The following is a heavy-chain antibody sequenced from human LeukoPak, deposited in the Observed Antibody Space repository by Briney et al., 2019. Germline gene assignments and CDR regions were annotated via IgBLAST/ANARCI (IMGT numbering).Heavy chain of an antibody. J-gene: IGHJ4*02. CDR3: ARAVDYHDSSGYYYPIDH. CDR2: ISPYNGNT. D-gene: IGHD3-22*01. Sequence: GASVKVSCTISGYTFTSYLITWVRQAPGQGLEWMGWISPYNGNTNYLQKYQGRVTMSTDTSTTTAYMDLRNLKFDDTAVYYCARAVDYHDSSGYYYPIDHWGQGTLVTVSS. V-gene: IGHV1-18*01. CDR1: GYTFTSYL.